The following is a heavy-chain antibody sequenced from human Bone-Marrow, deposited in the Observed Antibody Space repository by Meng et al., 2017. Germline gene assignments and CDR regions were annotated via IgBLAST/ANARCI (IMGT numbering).Heavy chain of an antibody. D-gene: IGHD3-22*01. CDR1: GGTFSSYA. CDR3: AREYYYDSSGYSGMQY. Sequence: SVKVSCKASGGTFSSYAISWVRQAPGQGLEWMGGIIPIFGTANYAQKFQGRVTITADESTSTAYMELSSLRSEDTAVYYCAREYYYDSSGYSGMQYWGQGTLVTVSS. V-gene: IGHV1-69*13. J-gene: IGHJ4*02. CDR2: IIPIFGTA.